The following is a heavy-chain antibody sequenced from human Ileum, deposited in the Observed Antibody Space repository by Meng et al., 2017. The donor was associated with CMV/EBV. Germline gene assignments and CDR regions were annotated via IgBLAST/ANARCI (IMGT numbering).Heavy chain of an antibody. CDR2: IREDGSQT. CDR3: ARLGYCSSGGCFYAMDV. CDR1: GFTFSSHW. V-gene: IGHV3-7*01. J-gene: IGHJ6*02. D-gene: IGHD2-15*01. Sequence: GESLKISCAASGFTFSSHWMSWVRQAPGKGLEWVANIREDGSQTYYVDSVKGRFTISRDNAKNSLFLQMYSLRAEDTAVYYCARLGYCSSGGCFYAMDVWGQGTTVTV.